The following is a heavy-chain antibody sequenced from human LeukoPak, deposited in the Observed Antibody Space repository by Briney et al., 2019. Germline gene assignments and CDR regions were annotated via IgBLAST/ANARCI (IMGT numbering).Heavy chain of an antibody. D-gene: IGHD6-13*01. CDR2: VSYSGST. CDR3: ARASGGQQRFDY. Sequence: SETLSLTCTVSGGSISSYYWSWVRQPPGKGLEWIGYVSYSGSTDYNPSLKSRVIISIDTSKNQFSLRLSSVTAADTAVYYCARASGGQQRFDYWGQGILVTVSS. V-gene: IGHV4-59*12. CDR1: GGSISSYY. J-gene: IGHJ4*02.